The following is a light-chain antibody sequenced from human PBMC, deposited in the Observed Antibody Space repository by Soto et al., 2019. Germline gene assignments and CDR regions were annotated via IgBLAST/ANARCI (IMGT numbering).Light chain of an antibody. V-gene: IGKV1-33*01. CDR1: QDISNY. Sequence: GDRVTITCQASQDISNYLNWYQHIPGRAPKLLIFDASNLETGVPSRFSGSGSGTEFTLTISSLQPDDFATYYCQHYNSYSEAFGQGTKVDIK. J-gene: IGKJ1*01. CDR3: QHYNSYSEA. CDR2: DAS.